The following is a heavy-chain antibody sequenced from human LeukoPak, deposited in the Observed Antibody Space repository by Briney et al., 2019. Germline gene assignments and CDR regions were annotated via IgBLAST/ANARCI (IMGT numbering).Heavy chain of an antibody. V-gene: IGHV4-34*01. Sequence: SETLSLTCAVYGGSFSGYYWSWIRQPPGKGLEWIGEINHSGSTNYNPSLKSRVTISVDTSKNQFSLKLSPVTAADTAVYYCARAGGYRTNGVCYFEDFDYWGQGTLVTVSS. CDR2: INHSGST. CDR1: GGSFSGYY. J-gene: IGHJ4*02. CDR3: ARAGGYRTNGVCYFEDFDY. D-gene: IGHD2-8*01.